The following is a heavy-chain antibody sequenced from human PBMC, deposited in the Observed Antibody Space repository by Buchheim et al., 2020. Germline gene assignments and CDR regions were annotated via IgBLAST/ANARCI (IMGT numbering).Heavy chain of an antibody. CDR1: GDSMSSHDW. CDR3: ARNDYYNMDV. J-gene: IGHJ6*02. Sequence: QVQLQESGPGLVKPSGTLSLTCDVSGDSMSSHDWWSWARQPPGKGLEWIGEIHHGGSTNYSPSLKGRVTISVDKSKNHFSLKLSSVTAADTAVYYCARNDYYNMDVWGQGTT. CDR2: IHHGGST. V-gene: IGHV4-4*02.